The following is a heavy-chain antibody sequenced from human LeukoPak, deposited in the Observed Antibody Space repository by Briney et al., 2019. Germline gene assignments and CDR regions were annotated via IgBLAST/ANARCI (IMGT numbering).Heavy chain of an antibody. J-gene: IGHJ4*02. CDR1: GFTFSSYA. CDR2: ISGSGDST. CDR3: AKEGGWELLRTYFDY. V-gene: IGHV3-23*01. D-gene: IGHD1-26*01. Sequence: GGSLRLSCEASGFTFSSYAMSWVRQAPGKGLEWVSVISGSGDSTYYADSVKGRFTISRDNSKNTLYLQMNSLRAEDTAVYYCAKEGGWELLRTYFDYWGQGTLVTVSS.